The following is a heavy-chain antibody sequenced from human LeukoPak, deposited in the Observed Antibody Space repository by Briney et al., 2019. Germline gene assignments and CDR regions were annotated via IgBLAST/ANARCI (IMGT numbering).Heavy chain of an antibody. CDR2: IIPIFGTA. CDR1: GGTFSSYA. J-gene: IGHJ5*02. V-gene: IGHV1-69*05. D-gene: IGHD4-23*01. Sequence: SVKVSCKASGGTFSSYAISWVRQAPGQGLEWMGRIIPIFGTANYAQKFQGRVTITRNTSISTAYMELSSLRSEDTAVYYCARGPRVILRWFARHNWFDPWGQGTLVTVSS. CDR3: ARGPRVILRWFARHNWFDP.